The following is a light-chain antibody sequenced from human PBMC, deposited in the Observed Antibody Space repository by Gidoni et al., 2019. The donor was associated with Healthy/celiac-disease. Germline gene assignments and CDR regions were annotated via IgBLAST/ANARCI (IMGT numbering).Light chain of an antibody. CDR2: EAS. Sequence: EMVLTQSPATLSLSPGERATLSCRASQSVSSYLAWYQQKPGQAPRLLIYEASNRATGIPARFSGCGSGTDFTLTISSLEPEEFAVYYCQQRSNWPPVLTFXGXTNVXIK. CDR1: QSVSSY. J-gene: IGKJ4*01. V-gene: IGKV3-11*01. CDR3: QQRSNWPPVLT.